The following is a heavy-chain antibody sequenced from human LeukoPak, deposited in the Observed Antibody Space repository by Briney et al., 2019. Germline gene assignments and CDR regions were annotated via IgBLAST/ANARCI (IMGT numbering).Heavy chain of an antibody. V-gene: IGHV3-23*01. D-gene: IGHD4-11*01. J-gene: IGHJ4*02. CDR2: ISGSGGST. CDR1: GFTFSSYE. Sequence: GGSLRLSCAASGFTFSSYEMNWVRQAPGKGLEWVSAISGSGGSTYYADSVKGRFTISRDNSKNTLYLQMNSLRAEDTAVYYCAKDTHPITTYYFDYWGQGTLVTVSS. CDR3: AKDTHPITTYYFDY.